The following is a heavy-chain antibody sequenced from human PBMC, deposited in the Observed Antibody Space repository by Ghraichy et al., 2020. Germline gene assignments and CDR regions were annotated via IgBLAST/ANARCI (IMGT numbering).Heavy chain of an antibody. CDR1: GGSFSGYY. D-gene: IGHD3-3*01. V-gene: IGHV4-34*01. Sequence: SETLSLTCAVYGGSFSGYYWSWIRQPPGKGLEWIGEINHSGSTNYNPSLKSRVTISVDTSKNQFSLKLSSVTAAHTAVYYCARGRGYDFWSGYYKAGYYYYGMDVWGQGTTVTVSS. CDR2: INHSGST. J-gene: IGHJ6*02. CDR3: ARGRGYDFWSGYYKAGYYYYGMDV.